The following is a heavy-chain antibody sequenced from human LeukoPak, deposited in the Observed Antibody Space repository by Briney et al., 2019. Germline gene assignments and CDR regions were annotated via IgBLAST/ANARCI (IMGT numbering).Heavy chain of an antibody. CDR2: ISGSGAST. D-gene: IGHD1-26*01. Sequence: PGGSLRLSCGASRFTFSNYGMSWIRQAPGKGLEWISGISGSGASTYYADSVKGRFTISRDDSRNTLYLQMNSLRGDDTAVYYCAKDVGKWESLHFFDYWGQGTLVTVSS. J-gene: IGHJ4*02. CDR3: AKDVGKWESLHFFDY. CDR1: RFTFSNYG. V-gene: IGHV3-23*01.